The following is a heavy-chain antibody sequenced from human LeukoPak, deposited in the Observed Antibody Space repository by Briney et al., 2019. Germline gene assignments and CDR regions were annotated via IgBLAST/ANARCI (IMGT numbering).Heavy chain of an antibody. D-gene: IGHD5-12*01. CDR2: ISSNGGST. J-gene: IGHJ4*02. V-gene: IGHV3-64*01. CDR3: ARATTYSGYDLGY. Sequence: GGSLRLSCAASGFTFSSYAMHWVRQAPGKGLEYVSAISSNGGSTYYANSVKGRFTISRDNSKNTLYLQMGSLRAEDMAVYYCARATTYSGYDLGYWGQGTLVTVSS. CDR1: GFTFSSYA.